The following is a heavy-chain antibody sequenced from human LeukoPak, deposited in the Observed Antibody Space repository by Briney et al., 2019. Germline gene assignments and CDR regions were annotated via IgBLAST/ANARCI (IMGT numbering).Heavy chain of an antibody. Sequence: SETLSLTCAVYGGSFSGYYWSWIRQPPGKGLEWIWEINHSGSTNYNPSLKSRVTISVDTSKNQFSLKLSSVTAADTAVYYCARGFRITIFGVVIYNWFDPWGQGTLVTVSS. J-gene: IGHJ5*02. CDR3: ARGFRITIFGVVIYNWFDP. D-gene: IGHD3-3*01. CDR1: GGSFSGYY. CDR2: INHSGST. V-gene: IGHV4-34*01.